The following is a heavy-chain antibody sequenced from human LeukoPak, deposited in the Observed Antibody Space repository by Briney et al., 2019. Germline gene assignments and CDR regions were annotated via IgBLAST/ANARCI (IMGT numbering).Heavy chain of an antibody. Sequence: SETLSLTCNVSDGSINAYYWSWIRQPPGKGLEWIGYIFYNGNTNYNPSLKSRVTFSIGASRNHFSLKMTSVTAADTAVYYCARGAALVTHRYFGYWGQGILVTVSS. CDR3: ARGAALVTHRYFGY. D-gene: IGHD5-18*01. V-gene: IGHV4-59*12. CDR2: IFYNGNT. CDR1: DGSINAYY. J-gene: IGHJ4*02.